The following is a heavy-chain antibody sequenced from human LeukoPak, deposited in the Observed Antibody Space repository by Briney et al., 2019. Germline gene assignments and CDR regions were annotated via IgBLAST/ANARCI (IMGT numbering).Heavy chain of an antibody. CDR2: IRYDGSNK. D-gene: IGHD6-19*01. CDR1: GFTFSSYG. Sequence: GGSLRLSCAASGFTFSSYGMHWVRQAPGKGLEWVAFIRYDGSNKYYADSVKGRFAISRDNSKNTLYLQMNSLRAEDTAVYYCAKGSAWYGGFYFDYWGQGTLVTVSS. V-gene: IGHV3-30*02. J-gene: IGHJ4*02. CDR3: AKGSAWYGGFYFDY.